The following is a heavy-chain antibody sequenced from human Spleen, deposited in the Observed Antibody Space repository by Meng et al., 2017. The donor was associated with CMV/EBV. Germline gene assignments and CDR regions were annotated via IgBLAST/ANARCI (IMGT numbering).Heavy chain of an antibody. Sequence: QVQLVQSGAEVKPGASVKVSCKASGYTFTGYYMHWVRQAPGQGLEWMGWINPNSGGTNYAQKFQGRVTMTRDTSISTAYMELSRLRSDDTAVYYCARSQQLVPYDYWGQGTLVTVSS. CDR3: ARSQQLVPYDY. CDR2: INPNSGGT. CDR1: GYTFTGYY. V-gene: IGHV1-2*02. D-gene: IGHD6-13*01. J-gene: IGHJ4*02.